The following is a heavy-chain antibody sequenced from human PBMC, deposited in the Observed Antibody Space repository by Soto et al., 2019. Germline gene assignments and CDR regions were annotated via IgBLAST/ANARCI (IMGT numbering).Heavy chain of an antibody. CDR3: TRGGFVGTLRKLEGAFDL. D-gene: IGHD1-1*01. Sequence: QVQLQESGPGLVKPSQTLSLTCTVSGGSISGGGHHWSWIRDHPGRGLEWIGYIFLNGKTYYNPSLKGRVIMSLDTSKNQLSLKLSSVTVADTAVYHCTRGGFVGTLRKLEGAFDLWGQGTMVTVSS. V-gene: IGHV4-31*03. CDR2: IFLNGKT. J-gene: IGHJ3*01. CDR1: GGSISGGGHH.